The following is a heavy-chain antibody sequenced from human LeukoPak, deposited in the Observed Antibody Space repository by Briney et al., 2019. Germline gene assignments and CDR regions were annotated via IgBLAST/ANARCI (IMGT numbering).Heavy chain of an antibody. Sequence: GASVKVSCKASGYTFTGYYMHWVRQAPGQGLEWMGWIDPNSGGTNYAQKFQGWVTMTRDTSISTAYMELSRLRSDDTAVYYCARAGSSGWYVRDPFDYRGQGTLVTVSS. D-gene: IGHD6-19*01. V-gene: IGHV1-2*04. CDR2: IDPNSGGT. J-gene: IGHJ4*02. CDR3: ARAGSSGWYVRDPFDY. CDR1: GYTFTGYY.